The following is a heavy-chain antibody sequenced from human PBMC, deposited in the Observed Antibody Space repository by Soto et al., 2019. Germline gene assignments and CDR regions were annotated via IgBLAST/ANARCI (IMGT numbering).Heavy chain of an antibody. D-gene: IGHD5-18*01. CDR1: GGTFSSYA. CDR2: ISPFFADA. CDR3: ARPRGYSYGFDY. J-gene: IGHJ4*02. V-gene: IGHV1-18*01. Sequence: ASLKVSCKASGGTFSSYAISWVRQAPGQGLEWMGWISPFFADANYAQKFQGRVTMTTDTSTSTAYMELRSLRSDDTAVYYCARPRGYSYGFDYWGQGTLVTVSS.